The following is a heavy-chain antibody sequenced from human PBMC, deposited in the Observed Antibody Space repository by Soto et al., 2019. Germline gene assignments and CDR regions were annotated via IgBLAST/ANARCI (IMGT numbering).Heavy chain of an antibody. D-gene: IGHD1-26*01. J-gene: IGHJ4*02. V-gene: IGHV3-48*03. CDR1: VFTFIGYE. CDR2: ISSSGSTI. CDR3: ATGGSYYIL. Sequence: GWSLRLSCASSVFTFIGYEMNWVRQAPGKGLEWVSYISSSGSTIYYADSVKGRFTISRDNAKNSLYLQMNSLRGEDTALYYCATGGSYYILWGQGTLVTAPQ.